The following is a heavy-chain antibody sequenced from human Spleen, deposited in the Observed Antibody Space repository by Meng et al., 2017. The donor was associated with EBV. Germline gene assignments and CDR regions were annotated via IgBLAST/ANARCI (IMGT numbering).Heavy chain of an antibody. V-gene: IGHV4-34*01. J-gene: IGHJ4*02. Sequence: QVQLQQWGAGLLKPSETLSLTCAVYGGSFSGYYWCWSRQPPGKGLEWIGEINHSGSTNYNPSLKSRGTISVDTSKNQFSLKLSSVTAADTAVYYCATRRDGYNCDHWGQGPLVTVSS. CDR3: ATRRDGYNCDH. CDR2: INHSGST. D-gene: IGHD5-24*01. CDR1: GGSFSGYY.